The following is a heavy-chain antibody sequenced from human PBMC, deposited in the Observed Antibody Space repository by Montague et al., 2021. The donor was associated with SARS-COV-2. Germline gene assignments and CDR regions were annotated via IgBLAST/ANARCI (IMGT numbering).Heavy chain of an antibody. V-gene: IGHV4-39*02. CDR1: GGSITSSAYY. CDR2: IYYSGNT. CDR3: ARDLLPPRTAIKTNFFGLDV. J-gene: IGHJ6*02. D-gene: IGHD2-21*02. Sequence: SETLSLTCTVSGGSITSSAYYWSWIRQSPGKGLEWIGTIYYSGNTYSNPSLKSRLTISMDTSKSQVSLKINTVTAADTAVYFCARDLLPPRTAIKTNFFGLDVWGQGTTVIVSS.